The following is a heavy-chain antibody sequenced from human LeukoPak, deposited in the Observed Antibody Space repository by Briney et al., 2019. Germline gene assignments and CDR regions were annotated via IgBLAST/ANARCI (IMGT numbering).Heavy chain of an antibody. Sequence: GGSLRLFCAASGFTFKRYARLWVRQAPGKGLEWVAVMSYDGSNKYYAESVKGRFTIFRDNSKNTLYLQMNSLRAEDTAVYYCARDGPMVRGVIIGYYYGMDVWGQGTTVTVSS. V-gene: IGHV3-30-3*01. J-gene: IGHJ6*02. CDR2: MSYDGSNK. CDR3: ARDGPMVRGVIIGYYYGMDV. CDR1: GFTFKRYA. D-gene: IGHD3-10*01.